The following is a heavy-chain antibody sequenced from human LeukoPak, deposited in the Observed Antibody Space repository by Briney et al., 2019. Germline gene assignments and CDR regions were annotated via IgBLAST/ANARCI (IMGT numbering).Heavy chain of an antibody. V-gene: IGHV3-21*01. CDR2: ISSSSSYI. Sequence: GGSLRLSCAASGFTFSSYSMNWVRQAPGKGLEWVSSISSSSSYIYYADSVKGRFTISRDNAKNSLYLQMNSLRAEDTAVYYCARSSGDSSGWYVDYYYYYYYMDVWGKGTTVTISS. D-gene: IGHD6-19*01. CDR1: GFTFSSYS. J-gene: IGHJ6*03. CDR3: ARSSGDSSGWYVDYYYYYYYMDV.